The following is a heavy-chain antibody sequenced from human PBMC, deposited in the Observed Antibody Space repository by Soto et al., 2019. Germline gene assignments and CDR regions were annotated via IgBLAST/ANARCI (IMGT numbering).Heavy chain of an antibody. Sequence: HPGGSLRLSCAASVFTFINYWMSWVRQAPGKGLEWVANIKEDGSERYYVDSVKGRFTISRDNAKNSLYLQMTSLRPEDTAVYYCTRGHPSIYNYWGQGTLVTVSS. D-gene: IGHD4-4*01. CDR1: VFTFINYW. J-gene: IGHJ4*02. CDR3: TRGHPSIYNY. CDR2: IKEDGSER. V-gene: IGHV3-7*01.